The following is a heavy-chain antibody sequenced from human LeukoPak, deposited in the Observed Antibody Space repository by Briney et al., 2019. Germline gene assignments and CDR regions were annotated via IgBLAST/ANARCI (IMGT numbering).Heavy chain of an antibody. J-gene: IGHJ4*02. D-gene: IGHD3-10*01. CDR3: ARRVALWSPFDY. CDR1: GFTFISYS. Sequence: PGGSLRLSCAASGFTFISYSMNWVRQAPGKGLEWVSYISSSTTIYYADSVKGRFTISRDNAKNSLFLQMNSLRAEDTAVYYYARRVALWSPFDYWGQGTLVTVSS. CDR2: ISSSTTI. V-gene: IGHV3-48*04.